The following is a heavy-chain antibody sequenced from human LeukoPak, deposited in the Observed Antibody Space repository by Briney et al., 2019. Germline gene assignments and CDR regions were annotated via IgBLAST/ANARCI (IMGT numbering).Heavy chain of an antibody. J-gene: IGHJ3*02. CDR1: GGTFSSYA. CDR2: IIPIFGTA. Sequence: SVKVSCKASGGTFSSYAISWVRQAPGQGLEWMGGIIPIFGTANYAQKFQGRVTITTGESTSTAYMELSSLRSEDTAVYYRARVSFGVVTSFDIWGQGTMVTVSS. D-gene: IGHD3-3*01. V-gene: IGHV1-69*05. CDR3: ARVSFGVVTSFDI.